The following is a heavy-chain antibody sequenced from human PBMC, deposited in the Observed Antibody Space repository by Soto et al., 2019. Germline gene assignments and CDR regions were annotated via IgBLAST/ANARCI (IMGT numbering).Heavy chain of an antibody. CDR3: TTIIGGCGGDRCFWTS. Sequence: EVHLVESGGGLVQPGGSLRLSCAASGFTFGGSAIHWVLQASGKGLEWIVRIRTKSNNYATAYVTSVEGRFIISRDDSENRAYMQMNSLKIEDTARYYCTTIIGGCGGDRCFWTSWGQGVQVTVSS. D-gene: IGHD2-21*02. CDR1: GFTFGGSA. V-gene: IGHV3-73*01. J-gene: IGHJ4*02. CDR2: IRTKSNNYAT.